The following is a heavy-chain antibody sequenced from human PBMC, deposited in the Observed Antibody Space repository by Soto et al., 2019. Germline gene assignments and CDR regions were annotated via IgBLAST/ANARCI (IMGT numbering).Heavy chain of an antibody. CDR1: GGSINTFY. V-gene: IGHV4-4*07. D-gene: IGHD5-12*01. CDR3: AREGSYSAYNFAHGIQLWSFDF. J-gene: IGHJ4*02. CDR2: IFSSGST. Sequence: KTSETLSLTCTVSGGSINTFYWSWVRQPAGKGLEWIGRIFSSGSTSFNPSLESRVAMSVDTCKNHFSLNLSSVTAADMAVYYCAREGSYSAYNFAHGIQLWSFDFWGQGALVTVSS.